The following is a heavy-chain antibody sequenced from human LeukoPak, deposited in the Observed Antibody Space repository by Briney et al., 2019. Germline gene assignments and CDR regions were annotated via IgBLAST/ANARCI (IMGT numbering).Heavy chain of an antibody. Sequence: GGSLRLSCAASGFTFSRYWMNWVRQAPGKGLEWVANIKRDGNEKNYVDSVKGRFSISRDNAKNSLYLQMDSLRAEDTAVYYCAKEGAYPIITYDSWGQGALVAVSS. CDR1: GFTFSRYW. V-gene: IGHV3-7*01. CDR2: IKRDGNEK. D-gene: IGHD3-10*01. CDR3: AKEGAYPIITYDS. J-gene: IGHJ5*01.